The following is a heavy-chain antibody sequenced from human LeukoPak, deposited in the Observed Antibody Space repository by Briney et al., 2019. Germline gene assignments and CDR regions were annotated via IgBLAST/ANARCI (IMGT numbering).Heavy chain of an antibody. J-gene: IGHJ2*01. D-gene: IGHD3-10*01. V-gene: IGHV3-7*01. Sequence: GGSLRLSCAASGFTFSSYSMNWVRQAPGKGLEWVANIKQDGSEKYYVDSVKGRFTISRDNAKNSLYLQMNSLRAEDTAVYYCARDMGLLWFGEGWYFDLWGRGTLVTVSS. CDR2: IKQDGSEK. CDR3: ARDMGLLWFGEGWYFDL. CDR1: GFTFSSYS.